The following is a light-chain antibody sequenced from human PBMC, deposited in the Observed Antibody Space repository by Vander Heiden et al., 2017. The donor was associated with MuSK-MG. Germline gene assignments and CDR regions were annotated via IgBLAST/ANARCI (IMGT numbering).Light chain of an antibody. CDR1: QDIHNY. CDR3: QQDDDLPVT. CDR2: DAS. Sequence: DIQMTQSPSSLSTSVGDRVTITCQASQDIHNYLNWYQQRPGKAPRLLIYDASNLETGVPPRFSGSGSGTHFSFTITSLQPDDFATYYCQQDDDLPVTFGQGTQMEIK. V-gene: IGKV1-33*01. J-gene: IGKJ5*01.